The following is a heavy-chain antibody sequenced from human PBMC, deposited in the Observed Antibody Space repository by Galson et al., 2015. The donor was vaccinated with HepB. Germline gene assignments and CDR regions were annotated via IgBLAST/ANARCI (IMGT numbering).Heavy chain of an antibody. CDR2: ISYDGSNK. CDR3: AKDLQLRYFDWCFDY. CDR1: GFTFSSYG. V-gene: IGHV3-30*18. J-gene: IGHJ4*02. Sequence: SLRLSCAASGFTFSSYGMYWVRQAPGKGLEWVALISYDGSNKYYADSVKGRFILSRDNSKNMLYLQMNSLRAEDTAVYYCAKDLQLRYFDWCFDYWGQGTLVTVSS. D-gene: IGHD3-9*01.